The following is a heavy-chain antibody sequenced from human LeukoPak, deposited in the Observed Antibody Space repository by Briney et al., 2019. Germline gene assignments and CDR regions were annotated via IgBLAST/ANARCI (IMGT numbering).Heavy chain of an antibody. CDR1: GGSISSYY. CDR2: IYYSGST. J-gene: IGHJ3*02. Sequence: SETLSLTCTVSGGSISSYYWSWIRQPPGKGLEWIGYIYYSGSTNYNPSLKSRVTISVDTSKNQFSLKLSSVTAADTAVYYCARRYCSSTSCSRVHAFDIWGQGTMVTVSS. CDR3: ARRYCSSTSCSRVHAFDI. D-gene: IGHD2-2*01. V-gene: IGHV4-59*01.